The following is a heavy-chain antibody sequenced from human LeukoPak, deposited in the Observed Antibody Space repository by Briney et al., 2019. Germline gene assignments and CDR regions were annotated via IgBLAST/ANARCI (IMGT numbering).Heavy chain of an antibody. CDR1: GYTFTGYY. J-gene: IGHJ6*02. Sequence: GASVKVSCKASGYTFTGYYMHWVRQAPGQGLEWMGWINPNSGGTNYAQKFQGWVTMTRDTSISTAYMELSRLRSDDTAVYYCARGRPYYYYGMDVWGQGTTVTVSS. V-gene: IGHV1-2*04. CDR3: ARGRPYYYYGMDV. D-gene: IGHD6-6*01. CDR2: INPNSGGT.